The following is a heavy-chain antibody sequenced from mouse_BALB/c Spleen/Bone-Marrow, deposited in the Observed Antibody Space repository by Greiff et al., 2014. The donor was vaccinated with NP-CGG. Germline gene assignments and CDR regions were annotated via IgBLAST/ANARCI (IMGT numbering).Heavy chain of an antibody. V-gene: IGHV1S132*01. CDR1: GYTFTSYW. CDR3: ARKGISTVIATAYYFDY. D-gene: IGHD2-4*01. CDR2: IFPGTGTT. J-gene: IGHJ2*01. Sequence: VKLMESGAELVKPGASVKLSCKTSGYTFTSYWIQWVKQRPGQGLGWIGEIFPGTGTTYYNEKFKDKATLTIDTSSSTAYMRLSSLTSEDSAVYFCARKGISTVIATAYYFDYWGQGSTLTVSS.